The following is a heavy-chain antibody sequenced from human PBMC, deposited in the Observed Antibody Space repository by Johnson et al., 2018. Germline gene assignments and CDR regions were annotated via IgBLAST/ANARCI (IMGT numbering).Heavy chain of an antibody. V-gene: IGHV3-38*03. D-gene: IGHD3-10*01. Sequence: EVQLVESGGGLVQPGGSLRLSCAASGFTVSSNEMSWVRPAPGKGLEWVSSISGGTTYYADSRKGRFTISRDNSKNTLYLQRNSRRAEGTAVYYCARRALVRGANLIPNDAFDIWGQGTMVTVSS. CDR3: ARRALVRGANLIPNDAFDI. J-gene: IGHJ3*02. CDR1: GFTVSSNE. CDR2: ISGGTT.